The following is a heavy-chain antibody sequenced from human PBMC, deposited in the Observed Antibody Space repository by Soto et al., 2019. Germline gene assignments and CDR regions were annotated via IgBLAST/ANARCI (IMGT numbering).Heavy chain of an antibody. J-gene: IGHJ4*02. CDR2: TSYDGRNE. CDR1: GFTFNSYA. V-gene: IGHV3-30*04. Sequence: VGSLRLSCAASGFTFNSYAMHWVRQGPGKGLEWVAVTSYDGRNEYYADSVKGRFTISRDNSKNTVYLQMNSLTAEDTAVYYCTRDPYLDYWGQGTLVTVSS. CDR3: TRDPYLDY.